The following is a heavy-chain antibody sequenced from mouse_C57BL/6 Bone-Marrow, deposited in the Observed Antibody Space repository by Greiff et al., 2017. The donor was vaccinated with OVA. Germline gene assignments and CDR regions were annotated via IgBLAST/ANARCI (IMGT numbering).Heavy chain of an antibody. J-gene: IGHJ2*01. D-gene: IGHD2-3*01. CDR2: IDPANGNT. V-gene: IGHV14-3*01. Sequence: EVQLQQSVAELVRPGASVKLSCTASGFNFKNTYMHWVKQRPEQGLEWIGRIDPANGNTTYAPKFQGKATITADTSSNTAYLQLSSLTSEDTAIYYCSRCDGYHVYYFDYWGQGTTLTVSS. CDR1: GFNFKNTY. CDR3: SRCDGYHVYYFDY.